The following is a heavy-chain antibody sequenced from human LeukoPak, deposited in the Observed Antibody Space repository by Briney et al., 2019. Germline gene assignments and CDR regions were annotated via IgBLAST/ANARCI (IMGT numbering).Heavy chain of an antibody. CDR1: DGSINGYY. CDR2: MYSGGTT. D-gene: IGHD6-13*01. V-gene: IGHV4-59*01. J-gene: IGHJ4*02. Sequence: SGTLSLTCTVSDGSINGYYWSWIRQPPGKGLDWIGYMYSGGTTKYSPSLKSRLTISEDTSKNQFSLKLTSVTAADTAVYYCARMVGSSWLIDYWGQGTLVTVSS. CDR3: ARMVGSSWLIDY.